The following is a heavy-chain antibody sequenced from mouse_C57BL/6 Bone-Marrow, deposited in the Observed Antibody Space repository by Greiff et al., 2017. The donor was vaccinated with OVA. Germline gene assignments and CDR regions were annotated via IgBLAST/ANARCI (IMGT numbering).Heavy chain of an antibody. CDR1: GYAFSSSW. J-gene: IGHJ1*03. CDR3: ARWGTTVVRGYFDV. D-gene: IGHD1-1*01. Sequence: VKLMESGPELVKPGASVKISCKASGYAFSSSWMNWVKQRPGKGLEWIGRIYPGDGDTNYNGKFKGKATLTADKSSSTAYMQLSSLTSEDSAVYFCARWGTTVVRGYFDVWGTGTTVTVSS. CDR2: IYPGDGDT. V-gene: IGHV1-82*01.